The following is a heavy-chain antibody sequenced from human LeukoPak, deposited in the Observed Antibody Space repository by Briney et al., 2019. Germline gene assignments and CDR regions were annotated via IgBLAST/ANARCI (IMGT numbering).Heavy chain of an antibody. CDR1: GFTFSNSD. CDR2: VSWNGSRT. V-gene: IGHV3-35*01. Sequence: GGSLRLSCAASGFTFSNSDMNWVHQAPGKGLEWVSGVSWNGSRTHYADSVKGRFIISRDNSRNTLYQQTNSLRAEDTAVYYCVRESPYGSGSYYHETWFDPWGQGTLVTVSS. J-gene: IGHJ5*02. CDR3: VRESPYGSGSYYHETWFDP. D-gene: IGHD3-10*01.